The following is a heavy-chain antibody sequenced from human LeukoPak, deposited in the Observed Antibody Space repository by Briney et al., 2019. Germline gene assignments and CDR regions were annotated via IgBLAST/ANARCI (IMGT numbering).Heavy chain of an antibody. V-gene: IGHV3-74*01. J-gene: IGHJ5*02. CDR3: ARGLQAARLAVADS. Sequence: GGSLRLSCAAPGFTFSSYWMHWVRQAPGKGLVWVSRISSDESSTSYADSVKGRFTISRDNAKNTLYLQMNSLRAEDTAVYYCARGLQAARLAVADSWGQGTLVTVSS. CDR2: ISSDESST. CDR1: GFTFSSYW. D-gene: IGHD6-19*01.